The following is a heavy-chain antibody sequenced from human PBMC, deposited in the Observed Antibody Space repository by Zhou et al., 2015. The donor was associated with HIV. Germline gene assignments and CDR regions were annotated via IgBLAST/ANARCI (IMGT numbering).Heavy chain of an antibody. CDR1: GFTFSNYW. J-gene: IGHJ5*02. CDR3: AKDPGGSGPRGWFDP. D-gene: IGHD3-10*01. Sequence: EVQLVESGGRISSAWGGSLRLSCAASGFTFSNYWMHWVRQAPGKGLVWVSRIKTDGSTTTNADSVKGRFTISRDNAKNTLYLQMNSLRAEDTAVYYCAKDPGGSGPRGWFDPWGQGTLVTVSS. CDR2: IKTDGSTT. V-gene: IGHV3-74*01.